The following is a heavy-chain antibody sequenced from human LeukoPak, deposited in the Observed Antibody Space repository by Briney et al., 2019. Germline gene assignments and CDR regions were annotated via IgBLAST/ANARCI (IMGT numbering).Heavy chain of an antibody. V-gene: IGHV1-69*06. D-gene: IGHD6-13*01. Sequence: SVKVSCKASGGTFSSYAISWVRQAPGQGLEWMGGIIPIFGTANYAQKFQGRVTITADKSTSTAYMELSSLRSEDTAVYYCAVPDSSSSYYYYYYMDVWGKGTTVTVSS. J-gene: IGHJ6*03. CDR2: IIPIFGTA. CDR3: AVPDSSSSYYYYYYMDV. CDR1: GGTFSSYA.